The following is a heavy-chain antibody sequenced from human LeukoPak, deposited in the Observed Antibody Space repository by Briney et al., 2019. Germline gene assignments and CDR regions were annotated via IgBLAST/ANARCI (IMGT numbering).Heavy chain of an antibody. CDR3: AKDGLYYDGSEHVYYFDS. CDR1: GFTFSRSA. J-gene: IGHJ4*02. Sequence: GGSLRLSCAASGFTFSRSAMTSVRQGPGTGLEFVASIIYSGGATYYADSVKGRFTISRDNSNNTLYLQMNSPRAEDTALYYCAKDGLYYDGSEHVYYFDSWGQGTLVTVSS. D-gene: IGHD3-22*01. V-gene: IGHV3-23*01. CDR2: IIYSGGAT.